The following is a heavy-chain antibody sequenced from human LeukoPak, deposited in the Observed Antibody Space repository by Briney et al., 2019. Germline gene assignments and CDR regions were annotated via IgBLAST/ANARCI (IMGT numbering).Heavy chain of an antibody. D-gene: IGHD3-9*01. V-gene: IGHV3-66*01. J-gene: IGHJ4*02. CDR3: ARDRLHYDSLTGYPAD. Sequence: GTSLRLSCAASGFTFSNYGMHWVRQAPGKGLEWVSVIYSGGSTHYADSVKGRFTISRDNSKNTPYLQMNSLRAEDTAVYYCARDRLHYDSLTGYPADWGQGTLVTVSS. CDR2: IYSGGST. CDR1: GFTFSNYG.